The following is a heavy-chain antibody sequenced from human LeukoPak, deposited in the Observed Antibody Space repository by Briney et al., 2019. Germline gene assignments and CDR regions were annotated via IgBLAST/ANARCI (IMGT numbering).Heavy chain of an antibody. D-gene: IGHD1-26*01. Sequence: PGGSLRLSCAASGFTFSFYGMSWVRQAPGKGLEWVSALRGRGGTTYYADFMKGRFSIYRDNSENTLYLQRNSMSAVHTAVYYCARDRGEATLYFDYLGQGTLVTVSS. V-gene: IGHV3-23*01. CDR3: ARDRGEATLYFDY. CDR2: LRGRGGTT. CDR1: GFTFSFYG. J-gene: IGHJ4*02.